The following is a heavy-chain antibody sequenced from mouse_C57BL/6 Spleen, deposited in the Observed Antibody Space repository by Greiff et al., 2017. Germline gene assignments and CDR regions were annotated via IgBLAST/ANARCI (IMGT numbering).Heavy chain of an antibody. V-gene: IGHV1-80*01. CDR3: ARCDTVVNWYFDV. CDR2: IYPGDGDT. D-gene: IGHD1-1*01. J-gene: IGHJ1*03. CDR1: GYAFSSYW. Sequence: QVQLQQSGAELVKPGASVKISCKASGYAFSSYWMNWVKQRPGKGLEWIGQIYPGDGDTNYNGKFKGKATLTADKSSSTAYLQLSSLTSEDSAVYFGARCDTVVNWYFDVWGTGTTVTVSS.